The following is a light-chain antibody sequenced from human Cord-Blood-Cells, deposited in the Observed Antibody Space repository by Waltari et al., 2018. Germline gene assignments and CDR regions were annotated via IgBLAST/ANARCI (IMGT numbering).Light chain of an antibody. CDR3: NSRDSSGNHWV. J-gene: IGLJ3*02. CDR2: GKN. Sequence: SSELTQAPAVSVALGQTVRITCQADSLRSYYASWYKQKPGQAPLLVIYGKNNRPSGIPDRFSGSSSGNAASLTITAAQAEEDADYYCNSRDSSGNHWVFGGGTMLTVL. CDR1: SLRSYY. V-gene: IGLV3-19*01.